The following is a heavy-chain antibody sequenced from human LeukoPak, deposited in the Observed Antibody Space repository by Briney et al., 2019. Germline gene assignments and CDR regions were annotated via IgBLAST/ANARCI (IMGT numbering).Heavy chain of an antibody. Sequence: SETLSLTCTVSGYSINIGYYWGWIRQPPGRGLEWIGSIYHSGGTYYNPSLKSRVTISVDTPKNQFSLKLSSVTAADTAMYYCARGTGWFDPWGQGTLVTVSS. J-gene: IGHJ5*02. CDR1: GYSINIGYY. V-gene: IGHV4-38-2*02. D-gene: IGHD1-14*01. CDR3: ARGTGWFDP. CDR2: IYHSGGT.